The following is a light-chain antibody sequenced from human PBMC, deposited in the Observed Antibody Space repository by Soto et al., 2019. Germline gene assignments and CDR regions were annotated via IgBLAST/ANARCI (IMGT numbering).Light chain of an antibody. Sequence: QSVLTQPPSVSGAPGQRVTISCTGSSSNIGAGYDVHWYQQVPGTAPKLLIYGNINRPSGVPDRFSGSKSGTSASLAITGLQAEDEAEYYCSSYTTSPSPQWVFAGGTKLTVL. V-gene: IGLV1-40*01. CDR1: SSNIGAGYD. CDR2: GNI. CDR3: SSYTTSPSPQWV. J-gene: IGLJ3*02.